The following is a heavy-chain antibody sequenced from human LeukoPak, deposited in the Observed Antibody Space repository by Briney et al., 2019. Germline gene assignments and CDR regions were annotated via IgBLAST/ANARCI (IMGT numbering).Heavy chain of an antibody. CDR3: AREASVTMPLDV. Sequence: ASVKVSCKASGYTLTGYYMHWVRQAPGQGLEWMGRINPNSGGTNYAQKFQGRVTMTRDTSISTAYMGLSRLKSDDTAVYYCAREASVTMPLDVWGKGTTVTVSS. V-gene: IGHV1-2*06. D-gene: IGHD3-10*01. J-gene: IGHJ6*04. CDR1: GYTLTGYY. CDR2: INPNSGGT.